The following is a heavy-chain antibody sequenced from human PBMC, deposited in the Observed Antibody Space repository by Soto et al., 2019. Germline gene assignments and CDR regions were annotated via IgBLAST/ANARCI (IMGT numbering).Heavy chain of an antibody. J-gene: IGHJ3*02. D-gene: IGHD6-19*01. CDR3: VRDRMWEQWLGPHDAFEI. Sequence: EELLVESGGGFVQPGGSLRLSCAASGFTFSPYSMSWVRQAPGKGLEWISYIDSASSSIHYSDSVKSRFTISRDNAKSSLWLQMNSLRDEDTAVYYGVRDRMWEQWLGPHDAFEIWGQGTMVTVSS. V-gene: IGHV3-48*02. CDR2: IDSASSSI. CDR1: GFTFSPYS.